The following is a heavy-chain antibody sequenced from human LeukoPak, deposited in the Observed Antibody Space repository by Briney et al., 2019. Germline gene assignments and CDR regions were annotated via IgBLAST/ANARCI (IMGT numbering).Heavy chain of an antibody. CDR1: GDSISSYY. Sequence: SETLSLTCSVSGDSISSYYWSWIRQPPGKGLEWIGEINHSGGTNYNPSLKSRVTISLDTSKNHFSLKLTSVTAADTAVYYCASDDYGDLVNAFDIWGQGTMVTVSS. CDR3: ASDDYGDLVNAFDI. V-gene: IGHV4-34*01. D-gene: IGHD4-17*01. J-gene: IGHJ3*02. CDR2: INHSGGT.